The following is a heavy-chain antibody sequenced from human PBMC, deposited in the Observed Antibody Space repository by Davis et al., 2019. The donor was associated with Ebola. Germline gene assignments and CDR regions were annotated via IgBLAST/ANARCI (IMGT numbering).Heavy chain of an antibody. Sequence: GESPKISCAASGFTFSSYEFNWVRQAPGEALEWLSYISIDGHSIYYAPSVKGRFTVSRDNTKNLLYLQMNSLRADDTAVYYCARETVNCGGDCIDYWGQGSLVTVSS. J-gene: IGHJ4*02. D-gene: IGHD2-21*02. CDR1: GFTFSSYE. CDR3: ARETVNCGGDCIDY. V-gene: IGHV3-48*03. CDR2: ISIDGHSI.